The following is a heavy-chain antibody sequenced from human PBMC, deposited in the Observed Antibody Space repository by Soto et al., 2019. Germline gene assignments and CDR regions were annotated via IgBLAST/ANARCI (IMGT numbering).Heavy chain of an antibody. V-gene: IGHV3-21*01. CDR1: GFTFSGHT. D-gene: IGHD3-10*01. CDR3: ARCMGDDGSGYAFFDS. J-gene: IGHJ4*02. CDR2: VSSTSSHI. Sequence: EVQLVESGGGLVKPGGSLRLSCAASGFTFSGHTINWVRQAPGKGLEWVSSVSSTSSHIYYADSGKGRFTVSRDNAENSLYLQLNSLRAEDTAIYYCARCMGDDGSGYAFFDSWGQGTLVTVSS.